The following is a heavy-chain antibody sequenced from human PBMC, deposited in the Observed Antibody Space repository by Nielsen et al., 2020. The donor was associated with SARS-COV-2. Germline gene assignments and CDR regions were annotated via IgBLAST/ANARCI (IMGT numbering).Heavy chain of an antibody. V-gene: IGHV3-20*04. CDR1: GFTFDDYG. CDR3: ARGVLGVYAGFDP. Sequence: GESLKISCAASGFTFDDYGMSWVRQAPGKGLEWVSGINWNGGSTGYADSVKGRFTISRDNAKNSLYLQMNSLRAEDTAVYYCARGVLGVYAGFDPWGQGTLVTVSS. J-gene: IGHJ5*02. D-gene: IGHD2-8*02. CDR2: INWNGGST.